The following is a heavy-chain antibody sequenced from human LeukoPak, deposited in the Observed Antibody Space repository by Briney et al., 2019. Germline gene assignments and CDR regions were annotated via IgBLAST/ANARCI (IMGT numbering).Heavy chain of an antibody. CDR1: GYTFTSYG. Sequence: ASVTVSFTASGYTFTSYGISWVQQAPGQGLEWMGWISAYNGNTNYAQKLQGRVTMTTDTSTSTAYMELRSLRSDDTAVYYCARYRLSDWNWVSPREYYFDYWGQGTLVTVSS. V-gene: IGHV1-18*01. D-gene: IGHD1-7*01. CDR3: ARYRLSDWNWVSPREYYFDY. J-gene: IGHJ4*02. CDR2: ISAYNGNT.